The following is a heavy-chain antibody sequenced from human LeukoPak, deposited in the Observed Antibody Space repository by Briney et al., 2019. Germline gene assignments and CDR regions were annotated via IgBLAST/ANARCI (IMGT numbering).Heavy chain of an antibody. D-gene: IGHD3-22*01. Sequence: SETLSLTCNVSSGFITSHSYYWGWISQSPGKGLDWIASIFYSGSTHYNPALKSRVTISVDTSQNQFSLKMTSVTAADTAVYYCAKDGFDDVSGPDVFDVWGQGTLVIVSS. CDR1: SGFITSHSYY. J-gene: IGHJ3*01. V-gene: IGHV4-39*07. CDR2: IFYSGST. CDR3: AKDGFDDVSGPDVFDV.